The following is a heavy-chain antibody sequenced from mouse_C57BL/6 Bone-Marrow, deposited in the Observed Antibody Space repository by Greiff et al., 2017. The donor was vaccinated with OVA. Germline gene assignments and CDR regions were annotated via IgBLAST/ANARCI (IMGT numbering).Heavy chain of an antibody. D-gene: IGHD1-1*01. Sequence: EVKLMESGGGLVQPGDSLSLSCAASGFTFTNYYMSWVRQPPGTALAWLAFIRNKPNGSTTEYSASVKGRFTISRDNSQSILYLQMNALRAEDSATYYCARYKGRVAVDYFDYWGQGTALTVSS. J-gene: IGHJ2*01. CDR2: IRNKPNGSTT. CDR1: GFTFTNYY. V-gene: IGHV7-3*01. CDR3: ARYKGRVAVDYFDY.